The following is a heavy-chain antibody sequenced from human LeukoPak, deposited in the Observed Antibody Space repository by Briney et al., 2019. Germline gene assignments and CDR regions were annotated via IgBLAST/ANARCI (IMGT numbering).Heavy chain of an antibody. Sequence: TGRSLRPSVAASGFTFSSYGMSGVRQAPGKGLEWGSAISGIGVSTYYAHPVKGRFTISRDHSKDTLHLQMNSRRAEDRAVYYCAKRGGSYSFDYWGQGTLVTVSS. V-gene: IGHV3-23*01. J-gene: IGHJ4*02. CDR2: ISGIGVST. D-gene: IGHD3-10*01. CDR3: AKRGGSYSFDY. CDR1: GFTFSSYG.